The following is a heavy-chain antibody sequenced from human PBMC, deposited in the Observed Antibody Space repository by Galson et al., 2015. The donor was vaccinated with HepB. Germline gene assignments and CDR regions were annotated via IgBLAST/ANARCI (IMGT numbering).Heavy chain of an antibody. CDR3: VRNIRLRRRWFDP. CDR2: INPIAGST. Sequence: SVKVSCKASGYTFTKYYIHWVRQAPGQGLEWMGSINPIAGSTINAQKFQGRLSMTGDTSTSTLYMELSSLRSDDTAVYYCVRNIRLRRRWFDPWGQGTLVTVSA. V-gene: IGHV1-46*01. CDR1: GYTFTKYY. J-gene: IGHJ5*02. D-gene: IGHD2-21*02.